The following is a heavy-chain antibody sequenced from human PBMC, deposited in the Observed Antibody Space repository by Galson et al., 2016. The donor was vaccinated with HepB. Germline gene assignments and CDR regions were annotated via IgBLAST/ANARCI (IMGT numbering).Heavy chain of an antibody. J-gene: IGHJ6*03. D-gene: IGHD5-18*01. CDR1: GGSISSSSYY. CDR2: IHYIGST. V-gene: IGHV4-39*01. CDR3: ARQIQAQQWLFGDYYMDV. Sequence: SETLSLTCTVSGGSISSSSYYWGWIRQPPGKALEWIGSIHYIGSTYYNPSLKSRVTISVDTSKNQFSLKLSSVTAADTAVYYCARQIQAQQWLFGDYYMDVWGKGTTVTVSS.